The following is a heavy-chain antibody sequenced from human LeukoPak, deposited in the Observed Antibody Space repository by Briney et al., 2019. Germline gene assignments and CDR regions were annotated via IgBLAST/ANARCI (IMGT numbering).Heavy chain of an antibody. V-gene: IGHV3-48*01. CDR3: ARFAAGGSYYYYMDV. J-gene: IGHJ6*03. CDR1: GFIFSDYW. CDR2: IGTSTTTI. D-gene: IGHD6-25*01. Sequence: GGSLRLSCAASGFIFSDYWMHWVRQGPGKGLEWVSNIGTSTTTIYYADSVKGRFTISRDNAKNSLYLQMNSLRADDTAVYYCARFAAGGSYYYYMDVWGKGTTVTVSS.